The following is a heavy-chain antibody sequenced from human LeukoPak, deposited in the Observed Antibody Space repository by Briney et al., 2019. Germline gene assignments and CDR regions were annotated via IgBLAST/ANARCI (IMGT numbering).Heavy chain of an antibody. CDR1: GGSISSGRYY. CDR2: IYTSGST. D-gene: IGHD4-17*01. J-gene: IGHJ4*02. CDR3: ASLRFDYGDQRTFDY. V-gene: IGHV4-61*02. Sequence: PSETLSLTCTVSGGSISSGRYYWNWIRQPAGKGLEWIGRIYTSGSTNYNPSLKSRITISVDTSKNQFSLKLSSVTAADTAVSYCASLRFDYGDQRTFDYWGQGTLVTVSS.